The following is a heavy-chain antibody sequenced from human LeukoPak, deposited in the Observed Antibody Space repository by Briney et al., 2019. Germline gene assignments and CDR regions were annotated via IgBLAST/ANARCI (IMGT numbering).Heavy chain of an antibody. CDR3: ARDRAPNSYYYGVDV. CDR2: INWNGGSR. J-gene: IGHJ6*02. V-gene: IGHV3-20*04. Sequence: GVSLRLSCAASGFTFSNYWMGWVRQAPGKGLEWVSGINWNGGSRDYADSMKGRFTISRDNAKNSLYLQMDSLRVEDTALYYCARDRAPNSYYYGVDVWGQGTTVTVSS. D-gene: IGHD1-26*01. CDR1: GFTFSNYW.